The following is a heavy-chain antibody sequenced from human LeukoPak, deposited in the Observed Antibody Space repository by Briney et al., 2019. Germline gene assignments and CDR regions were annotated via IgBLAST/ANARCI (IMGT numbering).Heavy chain of an antibody. CDR2: IKSDGSSS. J-gene: IGHJ3*02. V-gene: IGHV3-74*01. D-gene: IGHD6-13*01. CDR3: AKDPGSSSWTGAFDI. Sequence: GGALRLSFAASGCTFCNYCMHWVRQPPGKGAVGVARIKSDGSSSRFADSVQGRCKISRDNGKNTLYLQMDSLRAEDTAVYYCAKDPGSSSWTGAFDIWGQGTMVTVSS. CDR1: GCTFCNYC.